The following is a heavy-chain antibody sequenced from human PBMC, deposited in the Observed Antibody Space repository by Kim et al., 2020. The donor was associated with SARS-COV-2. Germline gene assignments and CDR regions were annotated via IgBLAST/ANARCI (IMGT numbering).Heavy chain of an antibody. V-gene: IGHV3-33*05. CDR3: ARDARFYYGMDV. CDR1: GFTFSSYG. CDR2: ISYDGSNK. J-gene: IGHJ6*02. Sequence: GGSLRLSCAASGFTFSSYGMHWVRQAPGKGLEWVAVISYDGSNKYYADSVKGRFTISRDNSKNTLYLQMNSLRAEDTAVYYCARDARFYYGMDVWGQGTTVTVSS. D-gene: IGHD3-3*01.